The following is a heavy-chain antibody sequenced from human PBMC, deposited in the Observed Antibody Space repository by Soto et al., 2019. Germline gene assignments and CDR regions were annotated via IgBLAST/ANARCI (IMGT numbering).Heavy chain of an antibody. V-gene: IGHV3-53*01. CDR3: ARGALYSYGSYFDC. D-gene: IGHD5-18*01. CDR2: IYSGGST. CDR1: GFTVSSNY. Sequence: PGGSLRLSCAASGFTVSSNYMSWVRQAPGKGLEWVSVIYSGGSTYYADSVKGRFTISRDNSKNTLYLQMNSLRAEDTAVYFCARGALYSYGSYFDCWGQGTLVTVSS. J-gene: IGHJ4*02.